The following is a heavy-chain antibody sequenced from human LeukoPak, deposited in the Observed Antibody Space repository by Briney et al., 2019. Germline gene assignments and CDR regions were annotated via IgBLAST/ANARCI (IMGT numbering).Heavy chain of an antibody. Sequence: GGSLRLSCAASGFTFSSYWMNWVRQAPGKGLEWVANIKYDGSAKNYVDSVKGRFTISRDNAKNSLYLQMDSLRAEDTAVCYCARDFYRRFDYWGQGTLVTVSS. CDR1: GFTFSSYW. D-gene: IGHD1-26*01. CDR2: IKYDGSAK. V-gene: IGHV3-7*01. CDR3: ARDFYRRFDY. J-gene: IGHJ4*02.